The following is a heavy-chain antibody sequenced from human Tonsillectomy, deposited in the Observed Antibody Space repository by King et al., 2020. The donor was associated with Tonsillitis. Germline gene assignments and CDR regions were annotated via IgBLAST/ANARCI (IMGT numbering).Heavy chain of an antibody. D-gene: IGHD6-13*01. Sequence: VQLVESGGGVVQPGRSLRLSCAASGFTFSSYGMHWVRQAPGKGLEWVAGIWFDGSNKYYGDSVKGRFTISRDNSRNTLYLQMNSLRAEDTAVYYCARDPGGSSSYWGQGTLVTVSS. CDR1: GFTFSSYG. J-gene: IGHJ4*02. CDR3: ARDPGGSSSY. CDR2: IWFDGSNK. V-gene: IGHV3-33*08.